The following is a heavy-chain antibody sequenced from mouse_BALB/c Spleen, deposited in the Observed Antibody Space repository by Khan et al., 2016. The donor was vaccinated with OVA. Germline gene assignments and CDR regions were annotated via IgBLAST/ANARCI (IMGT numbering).Heavy chain of an antibody. CDR2: INPSNGYT. CDR3: VTDEAYRSNDGWFAY. D-gene: IGHD2-12*01. CDR1: GYTFTSYT. V-gene: IGHV1-4*01. Sequence: QVQLQQSGAELVRPGASVKMSCKASGYTFTSYTIHWIKLRPGQGLEWIGYINPSNGYTNYNQKFKDKATLTADKSSTTAYMQLSSLTSDDSAVYYCVTDEAYRSNDGWFAYWGQGTLVTVSA. J-gene: IGHJ3*01.